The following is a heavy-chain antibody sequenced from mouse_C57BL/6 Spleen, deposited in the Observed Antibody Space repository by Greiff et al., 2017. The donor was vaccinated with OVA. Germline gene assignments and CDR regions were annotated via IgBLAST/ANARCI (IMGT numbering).Heavy chain of an antibody. CDR2: IYPRSGNT. CDR1: GYTFTSYG. Sequence: QVQLQQSGAELARPGASVKLSCKASGYTFTSYGISWVKQRTGQGLEWIGEIYPRSGNTYYNEKFKGKATLTADKSSSTAYMELRSLTSEDSAVYFCARRLGITTVTDWYFDVWGTGTTVTVSS. V-gene: IGHV1-81*01. D-gene: IGHD1-1*01. J-gene: IGHJ1*03. CDR3: ARRLGITTVTDWYFDV.